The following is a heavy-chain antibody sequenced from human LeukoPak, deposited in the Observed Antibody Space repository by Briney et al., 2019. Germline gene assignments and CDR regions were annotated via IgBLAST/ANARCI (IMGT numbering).Heavy chain of an antibody. D-gene: IGHD3-10*01. V-gene: IGHV1-18*01. Sequence: ASVKVSCKASGYTFTSYGISWVRQAPGQGLEWMGWISAYNGNTNYAQKLQGRVTMTTDTSTSTAYMELRSLRSDDTAVYYCARAGYGSGSYFWFDPWGQGTLVTASS. J-gene: IGHJ5*02. CDR1: GYTFTSYG. CDR2: ISAYNGNT. CDR3: ARAGYGSGSYFWFDP.